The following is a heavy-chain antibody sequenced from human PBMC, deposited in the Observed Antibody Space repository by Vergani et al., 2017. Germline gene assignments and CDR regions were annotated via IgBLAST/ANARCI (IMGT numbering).Heavy chain of an antibody. J-gene: IGHJ5*02. CDR1: GYTFTSYD. CDR2: MNPNSGNT. V-gene: IGHV1-8*01. Sequence: QVQLVQSGAEVKKPGASVKVSCKASGYTFTSYDINWVRQATGQGLEWMGWMNPNSGNTGYAQKFQGRVTMTRNTSISTAYMELCSLRSEDTAVYYCAREAAYDFWCGSTALTSWGQGTLVTVSS. CDR3: AREAAYDFWCGSTALTS. D-gene: IGHD3-3*01.